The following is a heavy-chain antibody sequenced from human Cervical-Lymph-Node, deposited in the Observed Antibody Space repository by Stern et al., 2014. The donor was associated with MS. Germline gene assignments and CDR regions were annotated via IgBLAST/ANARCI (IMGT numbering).Heavy chain of an antibody. Sequence: EVQLVESRGGLVQPGGSLRLSCAASGFTFSSFAMSWVRQAPGKGLEWVSLISDSGVNTYYADSARGRFTISRDNSNDMMYLQMNSLRAEDTATYYCAKRPTGYYFDYWGQGTLVTVSS. CDR1: GFTFSSFA. CDR2: ISDSGVNT. V-gene: IGHV3-23*04. CDR3: AKRPTGYYFDY. D-gene: IGHD3-22*01. J-gene: IGHJ4*02.